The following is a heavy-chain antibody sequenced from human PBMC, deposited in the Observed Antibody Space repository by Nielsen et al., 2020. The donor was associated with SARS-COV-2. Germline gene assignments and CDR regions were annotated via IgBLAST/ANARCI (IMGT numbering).Heavy chain of an antibody. CDR2: FYYSGST. Sequence: GSLRLSCTVSGGSIRSHYWSWIRKSPGQALEWIGYFYYSGSTDYNPSLKSRVSISKDTSKNQFSLKLNSVTAADTAVYYCARGGYSYLYFDDWGQGTQVIVSS. V-gene: IGHV4-59*11. CDR3: ARGGYSYLYFDD. J-gene: IGHJ4*02. CDR1: GGSIRSHY. D-gene: IGHD5-18*01.